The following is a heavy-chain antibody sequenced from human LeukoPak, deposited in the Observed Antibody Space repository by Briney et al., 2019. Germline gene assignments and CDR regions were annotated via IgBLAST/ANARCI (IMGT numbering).Heavy chain of an antibody. J-gene: IGHJ5*02. CDR2: IYHSGSA. D-gene: IGHD2-2*01. V-gene: IGHV4-38-2*01. CDR3: ARNPRWLTPDCTSTSCYENYFDP. CDR1: GYSISSGYQ. Sequence: SETLSLTCAVSGYSISSGYQWAWIRQSPGKGLEWIGSIYHSGSAHYNPSLKSRVTILVETSKNQFSLKLYSVTAADTAVYYCARNPRWLTPDCTSTSCYENYFDPWGQGTLVTVSS.